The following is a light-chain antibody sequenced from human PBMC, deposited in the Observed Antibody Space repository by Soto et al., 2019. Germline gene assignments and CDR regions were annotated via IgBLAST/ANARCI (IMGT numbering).Light chain of an antibody. CDR2: GAS. V-gene: IGKV3-20*01. J-gene: IGKJ4*01. CDR3: QQYGTSRPT. CDR1: ESVSSSQ. Sequence: EIVLTQSPGTLSLSPGERATLSCRANESVSSSQLVWYQQKLGQAPRLLIYGASSRATGTPDRFSGSGSGTDFTLTISRLEPEDFAVYYCQQYGTSRPTFGGGTKVEI.